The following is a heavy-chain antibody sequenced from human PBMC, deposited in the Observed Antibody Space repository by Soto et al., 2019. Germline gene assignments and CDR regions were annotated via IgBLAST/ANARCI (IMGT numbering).Heavy chain of an antibody. Sequence: GASVKVSCKASGFTFTSSAVQWVRQARGQRLEWIGWIVVGSGNTNYAQKFQERVTITRDMSTSTAYMELSSLRSEDTAVYYCAAFYPVVVTAHGDYWGQGTLVTVSS. CDR1: GFTFTSSA. CDR2: IVVGSGNT. D-gene: IGHD2-21*02. J-gene: IGHJ4*02. CDR3: AAFYPVVVTAHGDY. V-gene: IGHV1-58*01.